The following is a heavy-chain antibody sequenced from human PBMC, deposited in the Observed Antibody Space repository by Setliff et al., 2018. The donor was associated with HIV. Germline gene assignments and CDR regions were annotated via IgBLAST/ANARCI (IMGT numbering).Heavy chain of an antibody. J-gene: IGHJ4*02. CDR3: ARESTTLNPPIPFDC. D-gene: IGHD1-1*01. Sequence: SETLSLTCTVSGGSISSHYWIWIRQPPGKGLEWIGYIYVYNSGSTYYNPSLKSRVTISVDTSKNQFSLKLNSVTAADTAVYYCARESTTLNPPIPFDCWGQGTLVTVSS. V-gene: IGHV4-4*08. CDR2: IYVYNSGST. CDR1: GGSISSHY.